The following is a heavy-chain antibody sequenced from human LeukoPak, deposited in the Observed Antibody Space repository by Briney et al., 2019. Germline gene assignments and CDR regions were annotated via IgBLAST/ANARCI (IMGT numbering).Heavy chain of an antibody. J-gene: IGHJ6*02. D-gene: IGHD3-3*01. CDR3: ARVGDFWSGYYDYYYYYGMDV. CDR2: INPSGGST. CDR1: GYTFTSYY. V-gene: IGHV1-46*01. Sequence: ASVKVSCKASGYTFTSYYMHWVRQAPGQGLEWMGIINPSGGSTSYAQKFQGRVTMTRDTSTSTVYMELSRLRSEDTAVYYCARVGDFWSGYYDYYYYYGMDVWGQGTTVTVSS.